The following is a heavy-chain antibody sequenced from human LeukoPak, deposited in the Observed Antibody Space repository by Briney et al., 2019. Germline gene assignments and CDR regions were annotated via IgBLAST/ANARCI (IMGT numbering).Heavy chain of an antibody. J-gene: IGHJ4*02. D-gene: IGHD2-21*01. CDR3: ARAPAYCGGDCWAGGASDY. V-gene: IGHV4-34*01. Sequence: SETLSLTCAVYGGSFSGYYWSWIRQPPGKGLEWIGEINHSGSTNYNPSLKSRVTISVDTSKNQFSLKLSSVTAADTAVYYCARAPAYCGGDCWAGGASDYWGQGTLVTVSS. CDR1: GGSFSGYY. CDR2: INHSGST.